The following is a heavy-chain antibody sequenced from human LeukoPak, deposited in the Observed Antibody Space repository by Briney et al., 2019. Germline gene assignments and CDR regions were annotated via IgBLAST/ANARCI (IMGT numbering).Heavy chain of an antibody. CDR3: ARYYGDYAMDY. V-gene: IGHV3-33*01. CDR1: GFTFSSYG. Sequence: GGSLRLSCAASGFTFSSYGMHWVRQAPGKGLEWVAVIWYDGSNKYYADSVKGRFTISRDNSKNTLYLQMNSLRAEDTAVYYCARYYGDYAMDYWGQGTLVTVSS. J-gene: IGHJ4*02. CDR2: IWYDGSNK. D-gene: IGHD4-17*01.